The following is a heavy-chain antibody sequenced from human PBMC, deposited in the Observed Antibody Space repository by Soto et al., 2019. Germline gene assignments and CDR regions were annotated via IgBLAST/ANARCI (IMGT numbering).Heavy chain of an antibody. V-gene: IGHV4-34*01. CDR3: ARADRTLVTSYGLDV. J-gene: IGHJ6*02. CDR1: GGSFSGFY. D-gene: IGHD2-21*02. Sequence: SETLSLTCAFSGGSFSGFYWTWIRQPPGEGLEWIGEINHSGTTNFNPSLRSRLTISLDSSKKHFSLKLTSMTAADAAVYYCARADRTLVTSYGLDVWGQGTTVTVSS. CDR2: INHSGTT.